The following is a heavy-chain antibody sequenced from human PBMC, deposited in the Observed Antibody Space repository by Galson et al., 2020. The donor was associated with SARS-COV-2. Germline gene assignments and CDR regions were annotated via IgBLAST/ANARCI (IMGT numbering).Heavy chain of an antibody. J-gene: IGHJ4*02. V-gene: IGHV3-74*01. CDR1: GFTFSSYW. CDR3: ARGDMRNDYFDY. D-gene: IGHD3-16*01. CDR2: IYSEGSST. Sequence: GGSLRLSCAASGFTFSSYWMHWVRQAPGKGLVWVSRIYSEGSSTSYADSVKGLFTISGDDAKNTLYLHMSSLRAEDTAVYYCARGDMRNDYFDYWGQGTLVTVSS.